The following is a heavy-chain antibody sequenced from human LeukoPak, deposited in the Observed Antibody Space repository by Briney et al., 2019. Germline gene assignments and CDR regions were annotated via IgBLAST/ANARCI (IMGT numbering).Heavy chain of an antibody. D-gene: IGHD3-16*02. CDR3: ARDRGIMTTFGGVVAKGAHY. Sequence: SETLSLTCTVSGGSISSYYWSWIRQPPGKGLEWIGFIFYSGTTNYNPSLKSRVTISVDTSKNQFSLKLSSVTAADTAVYYCARDRGIMTTFGGVVAKGAHYWGQGTLVTVSS. CDR1: GGSISSYY. J-gene: IGHJ4*02. CDR2: IFYSGTT. V-gene: IGHV4-59*01.